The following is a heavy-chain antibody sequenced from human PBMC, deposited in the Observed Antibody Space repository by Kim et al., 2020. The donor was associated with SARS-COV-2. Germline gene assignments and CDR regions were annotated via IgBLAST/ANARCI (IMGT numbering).Heavy chain of an antibody. Sequence: DSVNGRFTITRDNAKNSLYLQMNSLRAEDTAVYYCARVERIVVVPAAMSVWGQGTLVTVSS. V-gene: IGHV3-21*01. J-gene: IGHJ4*02. D-gene: IGHD2-2*01. CDR3: ARVERIVVVPAAMSV.